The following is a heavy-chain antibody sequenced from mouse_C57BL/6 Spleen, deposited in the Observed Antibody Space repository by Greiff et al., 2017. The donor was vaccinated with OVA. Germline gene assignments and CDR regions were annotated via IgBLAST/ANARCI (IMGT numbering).Heavy chain of an antibody. V-gene: IGHV1-81*01. CDR1: GYTFTSYG. CDR3: ARADSSGLYYFDY. Sequence: VQLKESGAELARPGASVKLSCKASGYTFTSYGISWVKQRTGQGLEWIGEIYPRSGNTYYNEKFKGKATLTADKSSSTAYMELRSLTSEDSAVYFCARADSSGLYYFDYWGQGTTLTVSS. CDR2: IYPRSGNT. J-gene: IGHJ2*01. D-gene: IGHD3-2*02.